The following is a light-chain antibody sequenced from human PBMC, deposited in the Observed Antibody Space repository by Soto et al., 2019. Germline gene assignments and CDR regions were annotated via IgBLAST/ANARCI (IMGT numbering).Light chain of an antibody. J-gene: IGKJ2*01. V-gene: IGKV3-15*01. CDR3: QQYYKWPPET. CDR1: QSVTTS. Sequence: EIVMTQSPATLSVSPGERPTLSCRASQSVTTSLAWYQQKPGQAPRLLIYSASARATGVPARFSGSGSGTEFTLTISSLQSEDFAVYYCQQYYKWPPETFGQGTKVEIK. CDR2: SAS.